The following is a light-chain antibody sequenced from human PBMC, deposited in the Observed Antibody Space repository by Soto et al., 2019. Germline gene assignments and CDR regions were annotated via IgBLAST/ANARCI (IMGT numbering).Light chain of an antibody. CDR2: SAS. CDR1: QSVSSY. V-gene: IGKV3-15*01. J-gene: IGKJ1*01. CDR3: QQYNNWPRT. Sequence: EIVMTQSPATLSVSPGERATISCRASQSVSSYLAWYQQKPGQAPRLLIFSASIRETGIPDRFSGSGSGTEFTLTISSRQSEDVAVYYCQQYNNWPRTFGQGTKVEIK.